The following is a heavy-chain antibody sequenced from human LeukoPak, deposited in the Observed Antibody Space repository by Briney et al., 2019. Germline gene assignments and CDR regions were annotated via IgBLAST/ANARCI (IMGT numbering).Heavy chain of an antibody. CDR3: ARGRSIAARPGYFQH. V-gene: IGHV1-46*01. Sequence: ASVKVSCKASGYTFTSYYMHWVRQAPGQGLEWMGIINPSGGSTSYAQKFQGRVTTTRDTSTSTVYMELNSLRSEDTAVYYCARGRSIAARPGYFQHWGQGTLVTVSS. J-gene: IGHJ1*01. D-gene: IGHD6-6*01. CDR2: INPSGGST. CDR1: GYTFTSYY.